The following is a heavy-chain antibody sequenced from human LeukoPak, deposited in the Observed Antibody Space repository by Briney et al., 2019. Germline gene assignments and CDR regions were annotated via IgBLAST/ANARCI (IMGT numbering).Heavy chain of an antibody. J-gene: IGHJ4*02. CDR3: AGGSNYYYGSGSYYTRKYYFDY. Sequence: SETLSLTCAVYGGSFSGYYWSWIRQPPGKGLEWIGEINHSGSTNYNPSLKSRVTISVDTSKNQFSLKLSSVTAADTAVYYCAGGSNYYYGSGSYYTRKYYFDYWGQGTLVTVSS. V-gene: IGHV4-34*01. CDR2: INHSGST. D-gene: IGHD3-10*01. CDR1: GGSFSGYY.